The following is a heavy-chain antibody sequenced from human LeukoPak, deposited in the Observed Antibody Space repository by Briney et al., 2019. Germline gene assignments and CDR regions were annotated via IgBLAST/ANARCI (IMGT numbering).Heavy chain of an antibody. J-gene: IGHJ6*02. V-gene: IGHV1-69*13. CDR2: IIPIFGTA. CDR1: GGTFSSYA. CDR3: AREWGVAGTMVRGVIDYFYYGMDV. D-gene: IGHD3-10*01. Sequence: SVKVSCKASGGTFSSYAISWVRQAPGQGLEWMGGIIPIFGTANYAQKFQGRVTITADESTSTAYMELSSLRSEDTAVYYCAREWGVAGTMVRGVIDYFYYGMDVWGQGTTVTVSS.